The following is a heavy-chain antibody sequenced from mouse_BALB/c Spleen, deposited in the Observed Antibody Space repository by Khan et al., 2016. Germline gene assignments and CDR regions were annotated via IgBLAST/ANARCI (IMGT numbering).Heavy chain of an antibody. J-gene: IGHJ3*01. D-gene: IGHD2-4*01. CDR3: ARYYEHDGAFAY. CDR2: IWGDGSK. Sequence: VQLQESGPGLVAPSQSLSITCTVSGFSLTGFSVNWVRQPPGKGLEWLGVIWGDGSKDYNSALKFRLSFSKDDSKSQVFLKMNSLQTDDTARYFRARYYEHDGAFAYWGRGTQVTVSA. V-gene: IGHV2-6-7*01. CDR1: GFSLTGFS.